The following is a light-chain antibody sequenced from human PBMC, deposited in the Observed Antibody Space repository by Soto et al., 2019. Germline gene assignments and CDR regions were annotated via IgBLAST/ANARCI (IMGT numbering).Light chain of an antibody. CDR3: SSYAGSNTYVV. CDR1: SSDVGSYNL. J-gene: IGLJ2*01. CDR2: EDT. Sequence: QSALTQPASVSGSPGQSITISCTGTSSDVGSYNLVSWYQQHPGKAPKLMIYEDTKRPSGVSNRFTASLTISGLQAEDEADYYCSSYAGSNTYVVFGGRTKLTVL. V-gene: IGLV2-23*01.